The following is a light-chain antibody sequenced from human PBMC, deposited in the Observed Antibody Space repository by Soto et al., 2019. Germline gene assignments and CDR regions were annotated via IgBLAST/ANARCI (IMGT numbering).Light chain of an antibody. CDR3: QQYRSSPPEFT. V-gene: IGKV3-20*01. Sequence: EIVLTQSPGTLSLSAGERATLSCRASQTISSNYLAWYQKKPGQAPRLLIFGASYRATGIPDRFSGSGSGTDFTLTISRLEPEDFAVYYCQQYRSSPPEFTFGPGTKVDIK. CDR2: GAS. CDR1: QTISSNY. J-gene: IGKJ3*01.